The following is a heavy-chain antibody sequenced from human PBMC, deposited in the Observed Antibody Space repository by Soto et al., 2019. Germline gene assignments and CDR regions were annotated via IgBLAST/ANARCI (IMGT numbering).Heavy chain of an antibody. Sequence: QITLKESGPELVKPTQTLTLTCTFSGFSLSTSGVAVGWIRQPPGKALEWLSLIYWDDDKRYSPSLKSRLTITKDTSKNQVVLTMTNMDPVDTATYYCVHQEWNYNIFYFDLWGRGTLVTVSS. CDR3: VHQEWNYNIFYFDL. CDR1: GFSLSTSGVA. V-gene: IGHV2-5*02. D-gene: IGHD1-7*01. J-gene: IGHJ2*01. CDR2: IYWDDDK.